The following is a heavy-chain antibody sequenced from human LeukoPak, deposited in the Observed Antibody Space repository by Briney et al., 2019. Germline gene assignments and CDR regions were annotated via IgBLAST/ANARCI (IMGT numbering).Heavy chain of an antibody. J-gene: IGHJ4*02. D-gene: IGHD1-26*01. V-gene: IGHV3-23*01. CDR2: LSGSGGSP. Sequence: PGGSLRLSCAASGFTFSSYAMSWVRQAPGKGLEWVSALSGSGGSPYYADSVKGRFTISRDNSQNPLYLQISSLRAQDPAVYYGAKAMWELLSGKKEWGQGTLVTVSS. CDR3: AKAMWELLSGKKE. CDR1: GFTFSSYA.